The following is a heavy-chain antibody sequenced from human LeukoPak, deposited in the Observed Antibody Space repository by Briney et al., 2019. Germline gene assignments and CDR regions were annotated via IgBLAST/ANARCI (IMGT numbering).Heavy chain of an antibody. CDR3: ARGLSDVY. J-gene: IGHJ4*02. V-gene: IGHV4-34*01. CDR2: INHSGST. CDR1: GGSFSGYY. Sequence: NPSETLSLTCAVSGGSFSGYYWTWIRQPPGKGLEWIGEINHSGSTNYNPSLKSRVTISIDTSKNQFSLILSSVTAADTAVYYCARGLSDVYWGQGTLVTVSS.